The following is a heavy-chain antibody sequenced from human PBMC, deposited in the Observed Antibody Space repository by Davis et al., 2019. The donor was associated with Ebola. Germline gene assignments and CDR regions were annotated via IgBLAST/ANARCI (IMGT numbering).Heavy chain of an antibody. CDR1: GYTFTSYG. D-gene: IGHD5-24*01. CDR3: AREVEMGSIRSED. J-gene: IGHJ1*01. Sequence: ASVKVSCKASGYTFTSYGISWVRQAPGQGLQWMGWINTHTGNPTYVQGFTGRFVFSLDTSVSTAYLQITNLRAEDTAVYYCAREVEMGSIRSEDWGQGTLITVSS. V-gene: IGHV7-4-1*02. CDR2: INTHTGNP.